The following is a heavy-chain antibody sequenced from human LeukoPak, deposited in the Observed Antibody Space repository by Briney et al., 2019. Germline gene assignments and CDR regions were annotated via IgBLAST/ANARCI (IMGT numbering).Heavy chain of an antibody. CDR3: ARGHRRGGFDY. Sequence: PGGSLRLSCAASGFTFSDYYMSWIRQAPGKGLEWVSYISSSSSYTNYADSVKGRFTISRDNAKNSLYLQMNSLRAEDTAVYYCARGHRRGGFDYWGQGTLVTVSS. D-gene: IGHD6-25*01. CDR1: GFTFSDYY. J-gene: IGHJ4*02. V-gene: IGHV3-11*06. CDR2: ISSSSSYT.